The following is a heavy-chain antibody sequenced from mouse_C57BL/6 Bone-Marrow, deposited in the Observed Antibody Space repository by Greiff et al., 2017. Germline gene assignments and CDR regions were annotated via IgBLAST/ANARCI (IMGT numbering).Heavy chain of an antibody. V-gene: IGHV1-74*01. J-gene: IGHJ1*03. CDR1: GYTFTSYW. CDR3: AIHPCSYWYFDV. CDR2: IHPSDSDT. Sequence: QVQLQQPGAELVKPGASVKVSCKASGYTFTSYWMHWVKQRPGQGLEWIGRIHPSDSDTNYNQKFKGKATLTVDNSSSTAYMQLSSLTSEDSAVYYCAIHPCSYWYFDVWGTGTTGTVSS.